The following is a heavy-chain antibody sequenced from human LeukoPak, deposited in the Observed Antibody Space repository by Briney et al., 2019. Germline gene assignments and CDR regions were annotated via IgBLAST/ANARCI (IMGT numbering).Heavy chain of an antibody. CDR3: ARSIGYYYTMDV. V-gene: IGHV3-11*01. D-gene: IGHD3-22*01. CDR1: GFSFSDYY. J-gene: IGHJ6*02. Sequence: GGSLRLSCVACGFSFSDYYMSWIRQAPGRGLEWISYISGSGSDLYYADSVKGRFTISRDNANKSLYLQMNSLRAEDTAVYYCARSIGYYYTMDVWGQGTTVTVSS. CDR2: ISGSGSDL.